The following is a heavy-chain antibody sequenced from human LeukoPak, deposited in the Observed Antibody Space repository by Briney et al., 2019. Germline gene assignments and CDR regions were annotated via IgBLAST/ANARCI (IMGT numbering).Heavy chain of an antibody. CDR1: GFTFSSYG. D-gene: IGHD3-10*01. CDR2: IRYDGSNK. CDR3: AGSGSQFDLFDY. J-gene: IGHJ4*02. Sequence: PGGSLRLSCAASGFTFSSYGMHWVRQAPGKGLEWVAFIRYDGSNKYYADSVKGRFTISRDNSKNTLYLQMNSLRAEDTAVYYCAGSGSQFDLFDYWGQGTLVTVSS. V-gene: IGHV3-30*02.